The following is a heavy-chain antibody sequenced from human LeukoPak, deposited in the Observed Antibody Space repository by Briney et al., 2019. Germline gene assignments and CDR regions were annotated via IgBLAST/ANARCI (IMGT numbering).Heavy chain of an antibody. Sequence: ASVKVSCKASGGTFSSYAISWVRQAPGQGLEWMGGIIPIFGTANYAQKFQGRVTITADESTSTAYMELSSLRSEDTAVYYCARDPIVVVPAATSYYYYGMDVWGQGTTVTVSS. CDR1: GGTFSSYA. V-gene: IGHV1-69*13. CDR3: ARDPIVVVPAATSYYYYGMDV. J-gene: IGHJ6*02. CDR2: IIPIFGTA. D-gene: IGHD2-2*01.